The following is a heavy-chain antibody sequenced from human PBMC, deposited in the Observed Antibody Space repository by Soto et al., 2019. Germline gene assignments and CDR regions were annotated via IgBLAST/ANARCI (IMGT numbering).Heavy chain of an antibody. CDR2: IRSKAYGGTT. J-gene: IGHJ4*02. CDR3: TRGYCTGGYCYRGFDY. CDR1: GFTFGDYA. V-gene: IGHV3-49*03. Sequence: EVQLVESGGGLVQPGRSLRLSCTASGFTFGDYAMSWFRQAPGKGLEWVGFIRSKAYGGTTAYAASVKGRFTISRDDSKGIAYLKMNSLKTEDTAVYYCTRGYCTGGYCYRGFDYWGPGPLVTVSS. D-gene: IGHD2-8*02.